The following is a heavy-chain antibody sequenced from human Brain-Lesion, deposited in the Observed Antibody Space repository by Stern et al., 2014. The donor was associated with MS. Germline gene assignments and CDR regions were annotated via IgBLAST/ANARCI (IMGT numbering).Heavy chain of an antibody. CDR2: LSVGTDYI. Sequence: EMQLVESGGGLVKPGGSLRLSCEASGFTFNSYSMNWVRQAPGKGLEWVSSLSVGTDYIYYADAVKGRFPISRDNAKNSLFLQMNTLRAEDTGVYYCARVDCSGTNCFYYYYGMDVWGQGTTVTVSS. CDR3: ARVDCSGTNCFYYYYGMDV. D-gene: IGHD2-15*01. CDR1: GFTFNSYS. V-gene: IGHV3-21*01. J-gene: IGHJ6*02.